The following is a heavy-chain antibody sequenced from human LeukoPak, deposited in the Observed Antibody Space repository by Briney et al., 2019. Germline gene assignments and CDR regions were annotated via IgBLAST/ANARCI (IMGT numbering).Heavy chain of an antibody. J-gene: IGHJ4*02. CDR3: AKDVAYYDILTGLDD. D-gene: IGHD3-9*01. CDR1: GFTFSSHA. CDR2: ITGSGGRS. V-gene: IGHV3-23*01. Sequence: GGSLGLSCVVSGFTFSSHAMSWVRQAPGKGLEWVSGITGSGGRSYYADSVKGRFTISRDNSKNTLYLQMNSLRADDTAVYYCAKDVAYYDILTGLDDWGQGTLVSVSS.